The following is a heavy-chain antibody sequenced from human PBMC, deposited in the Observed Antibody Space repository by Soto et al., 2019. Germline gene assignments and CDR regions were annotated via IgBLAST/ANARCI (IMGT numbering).Heavy chain of an antibody. J-gene: IGHJ3*02. Sequence: QVQLVESGGGLVKPGGSLRLSCAASGFTFSDYYMSWIRQAPGKGLEWVSYIGSSSSYTNYADSAKGRFTISRDNAKNSLYLQMNSLRAEDTAVYYCARDADILTGSDAFDIWGQGTMVTVSS. CDR3: ARDADILTGSDAFDI. V-gene: IGHV3-11*05. CDR2: IGSSSSYT. CDR1: GFTFSDYY. D-gene: IGHD3-9*01.